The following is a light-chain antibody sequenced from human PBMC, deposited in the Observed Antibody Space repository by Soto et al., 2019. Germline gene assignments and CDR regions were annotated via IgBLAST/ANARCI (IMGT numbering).Light chain of an antibody. Sequence: QSVLTQPASVSGSPGQSITISCTGTSSDVGGYNYVSWYQQHPGKAPKLMIYEVSNRPSGVSNRFSGSKSGNTASLTISGLQAEDEADYYCSSYTSSSTLGVVFGGGTKLTVL. J-gene: IGLJ2*01. V-gene: IGLV2-14*01. CDR1: SSDVGGYNY. CDR3: SSYTSSSTLGVV. CDR2: EVS.